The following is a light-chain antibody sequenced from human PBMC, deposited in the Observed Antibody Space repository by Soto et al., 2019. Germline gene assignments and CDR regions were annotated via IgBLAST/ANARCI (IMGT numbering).Light chain of an antibody. CDR1: SSDVGGYNF. Sequence: QSVLTQPASVSGSPGQSITISCTGTSSDVGGYNFVSWYQHHPDKAPKLIIYGVTNRPSGVSHRFSGSKSGNTASLTISGLQAEDEAHYYCCSYTRNITAHLMFGGGTQLTVL. CDR3: CSYTRNITAHLM. V-gene: IGLV2-14*01. CDR2: GVT. J-gene: IGLJ3*02.